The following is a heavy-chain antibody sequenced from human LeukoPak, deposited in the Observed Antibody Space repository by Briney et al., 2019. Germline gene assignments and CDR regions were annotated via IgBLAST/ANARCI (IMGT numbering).Heavy chain of an antibody. V-gene: IGHV3-23*01. J-gene: IGHJ4*02. CDR3: AKDQDYYGSGSYIFDY. CDR1: GFTFSSYA. D-gene: IGHD3-10*01. Sequence: GGSLRLSCAASGFTFSSYAMSWVRQAPGKGLEWVSAISGSGGSTYYADSVKGRFTISRDNSKNTLYLQMNSLRAEDTAVYYCAKDQDYYGSGSYIFDYWGQGTPVTVSS. CDR2: ISGSGGST.